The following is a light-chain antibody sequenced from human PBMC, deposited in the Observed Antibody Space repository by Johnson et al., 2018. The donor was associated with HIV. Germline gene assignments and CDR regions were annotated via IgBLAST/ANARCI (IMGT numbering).Light chain of an antibody. J-gene: IGLJ1*01. V-gene: IGLV1-51*02. CDR1: SSDMGNYA. Sequence: QSVLTQPPSVSAAPGQKVTISCSGSSSDMGNYAVSWYQQLPGTAPKLLIYENNKRPSGIPDRFSGSKSGTSASLGITGLQTGDDADYYCGTWDSSLSEGVFGTGTKVTVL. CDR2: ENN. CDR3: GTWDSSLSEGV.